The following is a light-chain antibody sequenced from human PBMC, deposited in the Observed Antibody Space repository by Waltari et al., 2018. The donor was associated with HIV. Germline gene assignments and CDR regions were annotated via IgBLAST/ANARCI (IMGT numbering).Light chain of an antibody. Sequence: DIVMTQSPLSLPVTPGEPASISCRSSQSLLHSNGYNYLDWYLQKPGQSPQVLIYLASNLASGVPERFSGSGSCTDFTLKISSVEAEDVGVYYCVQALQTPYTFGQGTKLEIK. CDR3: VQALQTPYT. V-gene: IGKV2-28*01. CDR1: QSLLHSNGYNY. J-gene: IGKJ2*01. CDR2: LAS.